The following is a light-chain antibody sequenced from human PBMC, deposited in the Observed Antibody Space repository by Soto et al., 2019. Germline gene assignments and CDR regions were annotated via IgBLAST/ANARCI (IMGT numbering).Light chain of an antibody. CDR2: AAS. J-gene: IGKJ2*01. Sequence: DIQMTPSPSSLSASVGDRVTITCRASQSISSYLNWYQQKPGKAPKLLIYAASSLQSGVPSRFSGSESGTDFTLTISSLQPEDFATYYCQQSYSTPLYTFGKGTKLEIK. CDR3: QQSYSTPLYT. V-gene: IGKV1-39*01. CDR1: QSISSY.